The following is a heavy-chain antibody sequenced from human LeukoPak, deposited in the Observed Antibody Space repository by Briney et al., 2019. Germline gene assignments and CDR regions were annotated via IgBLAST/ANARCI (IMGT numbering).Heavy chain of an antibody. J-gene: IGHJ4*02. CDR3: GKGGGGGYIPRLDY. CDR1: GFTFSSYA. D-gene: IGHD3-16*01. Sequence: GGSLRLSCAASGFTFSSYAMSWVRQAPGKGLEWVSAISGSGGSTYYADSVKGRFTISRDNSKNTLYLQMNSLRAEDTAVYYCGKGGGGGYIPRLDYWGQGPLVTVSS. V-gene: IGHV3-23*01. CDR2: ISGSGGST.